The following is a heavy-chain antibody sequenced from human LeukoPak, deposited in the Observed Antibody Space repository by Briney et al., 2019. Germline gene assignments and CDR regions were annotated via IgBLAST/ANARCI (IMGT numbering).Heavy chain of an antibody. D-gene: IGHD3-16*01. V-gene: IGHV3-7*01. CDR3: ASWGAGGNS. Sequence: GGSLRLSCEASGFTLSTYWMNWVRQVPGKGLDWVANINPDGSGKRYVDSVKGRFTIARDNADNSLSLQMNSLRAEDTAVYYCASWGAGGNSWGQGALVTVSS. CDR2: INPDGSGK. CDR1: GFTLSTYW. J-gene: IGHJ4*02.